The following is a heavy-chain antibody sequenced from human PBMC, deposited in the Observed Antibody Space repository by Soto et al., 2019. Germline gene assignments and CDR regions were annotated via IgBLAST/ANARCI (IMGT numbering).Heavy chain of an antibody. D-gene: IGHD1-26*01. J-gene: IGHJ4*02. CDR3: ARGVGAYYFDY. V-gene: IGHV1-69*01. CDR2: IIPIFGTT. Sequence: QVQLVQSGAEVKKPGSSVKVSCKASGGTFSTYAITWVRQAPGQGLEWLGGIIPIFGTTDYARKFQGRVTITAAESTSTVFIELNSLTSEDTVVYYCARGVGAYYFDYWGQGTLVTVSS. CDR1: GGTFSTYA.